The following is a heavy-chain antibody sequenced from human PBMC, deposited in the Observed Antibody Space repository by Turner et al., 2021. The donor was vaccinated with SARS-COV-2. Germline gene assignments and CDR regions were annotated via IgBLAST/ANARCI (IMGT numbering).Heavy chain of an antibody. CDR2: INPNSGGT. Sequence: QVQLVQSGAEVKKPGATVKVSCKTSGYTFTDYYVHWVRQAPGQGLEWMGWINPNSGGTNYAQKFLGRVTMARDTSISTAYMELSWLRSDDTAVYYCAVLESRALVVADYWGQGTLVTVSS. D-gene: IGHD2-2*01. J-gene: IGHJ4*02. CDR1: GYTFTDYY. CDR3: AVLESRALVVADY. V-gene: IGHV1-2*02.